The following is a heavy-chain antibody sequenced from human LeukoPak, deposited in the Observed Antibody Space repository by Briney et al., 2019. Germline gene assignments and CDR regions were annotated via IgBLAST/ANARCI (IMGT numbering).Heavy chain of an antibody. Sequence: SETLSLTCTVSGYSISSGYYWGWIRQPPGKGLEWIGSIYHSGSTYYNPSLKSRVTISVDTSKNQFSLKLSSVTAADTAVYYCARIYGSGRQYYYYYYMDVWGKGTTVTVSS. CDR3: ARIYGSGRQYYYYYYMDV. J-gene: IGHJ6*03. CDR2: IYHSGST. CDR1: GYSISSGYY. V-gene: IGHV4-38-2*02. D-gene: IGHD3-10*01.